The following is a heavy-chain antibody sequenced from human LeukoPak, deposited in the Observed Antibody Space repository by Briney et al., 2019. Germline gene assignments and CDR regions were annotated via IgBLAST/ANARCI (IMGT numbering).Heavy chain of an antibody. Sequence: PGGSLRLSCAASGFTFSSYAMHWVRQAPGKGLEWVAVISYDGSNKYYADSVKGRFTISRDNSKDTLYLQMNSLRAEDTAVYYCASLDGSGWYLRILSYYYMDVWGKGTTVTVSS. V-gene: IGHV3-30*04. J-gene: IGHJ6*03. CDR2: ISYDGSNK. D-gene: IGHD6-19*01. CDR1: GFTFSSYA. CDR3: ASLDGSGWYLRILSYYYMDV.